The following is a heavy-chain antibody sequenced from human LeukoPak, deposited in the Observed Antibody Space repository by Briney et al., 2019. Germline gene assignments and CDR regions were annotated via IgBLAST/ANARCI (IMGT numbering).Heavy chain of an antibody. CDR3: ARRDGRFFDY. Sequence: GGSLRPSCAASGFTFSSYGMHWVRQAPGKGLEWVGSSPNHADSVKGRFTISRDNSNNTLFLEMNSLRAEDTAVYFCARRDGRFFDYWGQGTLVTVSS. V-gene: IGHV3-23*01. J-gene: IGHJ4*02. CDR2: SSP. CDR1: GFTFSSYG. D-gene: IGHD5-24*01.